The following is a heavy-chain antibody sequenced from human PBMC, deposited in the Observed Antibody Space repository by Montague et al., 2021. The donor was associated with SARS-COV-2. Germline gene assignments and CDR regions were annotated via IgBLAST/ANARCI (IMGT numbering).Heavy chain of an antibody. D-gene: IGHD2-15*01. CDR1: GGSISSGGYY. CDR2: IYYSGST. CDR3: ARLTAGYCSGGSCYWGTGFDY. Sequence: TLSLTCTVSGGSISSGGYYWSWIRQHPGKGLEWIGYIYYSGSTYYNPSLKSRVIISVDTSKNQFSLKLSSVTAADTAVHYCARLTAGYCSGGSCYWGTGFDYWGQGTLVTVSS. V-gene: IGHV4-31*03. J-gene: IGHJ4*02.